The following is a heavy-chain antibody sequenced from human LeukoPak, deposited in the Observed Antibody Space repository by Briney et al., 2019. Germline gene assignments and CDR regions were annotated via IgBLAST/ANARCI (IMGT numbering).Heavy chain of an antibody. J-gene: IGHJ4*02. CDR2: IYYTGTT. D-gene: IGHD2-2*01. Sequence: SETLSLTCTVSGGSMSDDYWSWIRQPPGKGLEWIGYIYYTGTTNYNPSLKSRVTILVDTSKNQFSLKLNSVTAADTGVYYCARDQRRTSCFDYWGQGTLVTVSS. CDR3: ARDQRRTSCFDY. CDR1: GGSMSDDY. V-gene: IGHV4-59*01.